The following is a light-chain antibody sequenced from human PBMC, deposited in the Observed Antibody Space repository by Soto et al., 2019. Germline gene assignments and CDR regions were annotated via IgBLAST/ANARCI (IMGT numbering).Light chain of an antibody. CDR3: CSYTVSGTYV. V-gene: IGLV2-14*01. J-gene: IGLJ1*01. CDR2: AVS. CDR1: SSDVGGYNY. Sequence: QSALTRPASVSGSPGQSITISCTGTSSDVGGYNYVSWYQQHPGKAPKLMIYAVSNRPSGVSNRFSGSKSGNTATLTISGLQAEDEADYYCCSYTVSGTYVFGTGTKVTVL.